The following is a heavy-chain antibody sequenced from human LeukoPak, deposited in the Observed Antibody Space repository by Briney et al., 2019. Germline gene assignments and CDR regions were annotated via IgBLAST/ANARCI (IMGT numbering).Heavy chain of an antibody. CDR1: GXSISSGGYY. CDR3: ARDQGGYYYESSGFYLVY. J-gene: IGHJ4*02. Sequence: SQTLSLTCTVSGXSISSGGYYWNWIRQHPGRGLQWIGYIYYSGSTYYSPSLKSRVTISVDTSKNQFSLKLTSVTAADTAVYYCARDQGGYYYESSGFYLVYWGQGTLVTVSS. V-gene: IGHV4-31*03. CDR2: IYYSGST. D-gene: IGHD3-22*01.